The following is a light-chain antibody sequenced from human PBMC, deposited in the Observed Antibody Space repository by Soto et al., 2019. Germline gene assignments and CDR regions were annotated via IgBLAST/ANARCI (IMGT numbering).Light chain of an antibody. Sequence: ERVRTQSPATLSLSPGERVTLSCRASQSVSSNLAWYQQKPGQAPRLLIYGAFTRATGIPARFSGSGSGTDFSLTISSLQSEDCAVYYCQQYDKWPPITFGQGTRLEI. V-gene: IGKV3-15*01. CDR3: QQYDKWPPIT. J-gene: IGKJ5*01. CDR1: QSVSSN. CDR2: GAF.